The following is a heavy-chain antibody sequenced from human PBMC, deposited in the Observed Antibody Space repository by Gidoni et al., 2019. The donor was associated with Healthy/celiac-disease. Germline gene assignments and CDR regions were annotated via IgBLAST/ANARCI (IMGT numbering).Heavy chain of an antibody. CDR3: AKSRPYNWNDEGAFDI. J-gene: IGHJ3*02. V-gene: IGHV3-23*01. D-gene: IGHD1-1*01. CDR1: GFTFSSYA. CDR2: ISGSGGST. Sequence: EVQLLESGGGLVQPGGSLRLSCAASGFTFSSYAMSWVRQAPGKGLEWVSAISGSGGSTYYADSVKGRFTISRDNSKNTLYLQMNSLRAEDTAVYYCAKSRPYNWNDEGAFDIWGQGTMVTVSS.